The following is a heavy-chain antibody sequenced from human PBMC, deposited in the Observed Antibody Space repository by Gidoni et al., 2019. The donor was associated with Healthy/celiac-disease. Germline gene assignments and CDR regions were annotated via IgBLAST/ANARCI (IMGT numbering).Heavy chain of an antibody. CDR1: GFTFSGSA. Sequence: EVQLVESVGGLVQPGGSLTLSCADSGFTFSGSAMPWVRQASGKGLVWVVLIRSTANSYATAYAASVKGRFTISRDDSKNTAYLQMNSLKTEDTAVYYCTRRGSIVGATGAFDIWGQGTMVTVSS. CDR3: TRRGSIVGATGAFDI. V-gene: IGHV3-73*02. J-gene: IGHJ3*02. CDR2: IRSTANSYAT. D-gene: IGHD1-26*01.